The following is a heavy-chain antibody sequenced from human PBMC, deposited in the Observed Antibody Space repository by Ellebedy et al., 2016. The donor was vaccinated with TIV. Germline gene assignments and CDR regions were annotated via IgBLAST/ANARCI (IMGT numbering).Heavy chain of an antibody. V-gene: IGHV4-39*07. D-gene: IGHD4-17*01. CDR3: ASWEITVTKRHY. CDR2: IYYSGST. J-gene: IGHJ4*02. Sequence: SETLSLTCTVSGGSISSSSYYWGWIRQPPGKGLEWIGSIYYSGSTYYNPSLKSRVTISTDTSKNQFSLRLTSVTAADTAVYYCASWEITVTKRHYWGQGTLVTVSS. CDR1: GGSISSSSYY.